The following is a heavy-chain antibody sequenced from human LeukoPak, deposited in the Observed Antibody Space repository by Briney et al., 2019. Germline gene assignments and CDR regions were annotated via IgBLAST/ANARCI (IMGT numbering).Heavy chain of an antibody. V-gene: IGHV3-21*01. CDR2: ISSSSSYI. J-gene: IGHJ4*02. CDR1: GFTFSGYV. Sequence: GGSLRLSCAASGFTFSGYVMNWVRQAPGKGLEWVSSISSSSSYIYYADSLRGRFTISRDNAENSLYLQMISLRAEDTAVYYCARGRDGSQSPIDYWGQGTLVTVSS. CDR3: ARGRDGSQSPIDY. D-gene: IGHD5-24*01.